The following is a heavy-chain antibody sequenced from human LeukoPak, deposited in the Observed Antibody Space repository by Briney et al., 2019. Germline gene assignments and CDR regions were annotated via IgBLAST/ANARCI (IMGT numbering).Heavy chain of an antibody. J-gene: IGHJ1*01. CDR1: GFTFSSYS. Sequence: KPGGSLRLSCAASGFTFSSYSMNWVRQAPGKGLEWVSSISSSSSYIYYADSVKGRFTISRDNAKNSLYLQMNSLRAEDTAVYYCAKYFASGSYYKLPHWGQGTLVTVSS. D-gene: IGHD3-10*01. CDR2: ISSSSSYI. V-gene: IGHV3-21*04. CDR3: AKYFASGSYYKLPH.